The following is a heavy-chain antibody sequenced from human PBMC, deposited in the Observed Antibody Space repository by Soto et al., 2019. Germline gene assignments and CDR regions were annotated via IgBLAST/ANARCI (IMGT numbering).Heavy chain of an antibody. CDR2: INPSTVTT. CDR1: GYTFTSYY. CDR3: ARDRGTIVGATTYWFDP. V-gene: IGHV1-46*01. Sequence: ASVKVSCKASGYTFTSYYMTWVRQAPGQGLEWMGIINPSTVTTIYAQKFQGRVTMTTDTSTSTVYMELSSLRSEDTAVYYCARDRGTIVGATTYWFDPWGQGTLVTVSS. D-gene: IGHD1-26*01. J-gene: IGHJ5*02.